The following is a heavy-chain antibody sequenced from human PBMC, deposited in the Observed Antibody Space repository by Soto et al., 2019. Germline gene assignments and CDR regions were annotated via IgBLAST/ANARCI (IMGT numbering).Heavy chain of an antibody. CDR2: IYPSNSET. Sequence: PXESLKISCTASGYTLTSYWHCWVRQMPGKGLEWMGIIYPSNSETRFSPSFQGQVTLSADKSIFTAYLQWSSLKASDTAMYYCARQGYHYDTYSFGYWGQVTLVTVSS. CDR3: ARQGYHYDTYSFGY. V-gene: IGHV5-51*01. CDR1: GYTLTSYW. D-gene: IGHD3-22*01. J-gene: IGHJ4*02.